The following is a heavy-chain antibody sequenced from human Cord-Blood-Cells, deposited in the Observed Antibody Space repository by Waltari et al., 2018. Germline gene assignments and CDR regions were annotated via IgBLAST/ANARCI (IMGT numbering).Heavy chain of an antibody. CDR2: IIPIFGTA. V-gene: IGHV1-69*01. D-gene: IGHD6-6*01. Sequence: QVQLVQSGAEVKKRGSSVKVSCKASGGTCSRSAISWVRQAAGHGLEWMGGIIPIFGTANYAQKFQGRVTITADESTSTAYMELSSLRSEDTAVYYCAGAEGSSIAARLAYPHDYWGQGTLVTVSS. J-gene: IGHJ4*02. CDR1: GGTCSRSA. CDR3: AGAEGSSIAARLAYPHDY.